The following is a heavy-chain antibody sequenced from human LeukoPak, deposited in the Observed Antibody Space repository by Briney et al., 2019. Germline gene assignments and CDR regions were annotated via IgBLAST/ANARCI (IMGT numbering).Heavy chain of an antibody. CDR1: GGFISSYY. J-gene: IGHJ4*02. CDR2: IYYSGST. D-gene: IGHD2/OR15-2a*01. V-gene: IGHV4-59*08. Sequence: SETLSLTCTVSGGFISSYYWSWIRQPPGKGLEWIGYIYYSGSTLYNLSFKSRVTISLDTSKNQFSLKLSSVTAADTAVYYCARLFLRPQYYFDYWGQGTLVTVSA. CDR3: ARLFLRPQYYFDY.